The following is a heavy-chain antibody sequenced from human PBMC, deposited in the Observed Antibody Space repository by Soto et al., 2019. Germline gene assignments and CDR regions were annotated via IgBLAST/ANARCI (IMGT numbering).Heavy chain of an antibody. Sequence: ASVKVSCKASGYTFTSYAMHWVRQAPGQRLEWMGWINAGNGNTKYSQKFQGRVTITRDTSASTAYMELSSLRSEDTAVYYCGRAGSGYYDALDAFDIWGQGTMVTVSS. D-gene: IGHD3-22*01. CDR1: GYTFTSYA. J-gene: IGHJ3*02. CDR2: INAGNGNT. V-gene: IGHV1-3*01. CDR3: GRAGSGYYDALDAFDI.